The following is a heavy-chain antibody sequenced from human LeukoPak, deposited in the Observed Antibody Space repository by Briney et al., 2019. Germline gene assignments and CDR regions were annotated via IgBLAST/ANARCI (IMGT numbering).Heavy chain of an antibody. CDR1: GFAFSNFA. Sequence: WGTLRLSCAASGFAFSNFAMRWVRQAPGKGLEWVSAMSGSGYYTYYVESVKGRFTISSDNSKNTLYLHMNSLRADDTAVYYCAKMEGQRLYDYCMDVWGRGTTVTVSS. CDR3: AKMEGQRLYDYCMDV. J-gene: IGHJ6*03. D-gene: IGHD3-3*01. CDR2: MSGSGYYT. V-gene: IGHV3-23*01.